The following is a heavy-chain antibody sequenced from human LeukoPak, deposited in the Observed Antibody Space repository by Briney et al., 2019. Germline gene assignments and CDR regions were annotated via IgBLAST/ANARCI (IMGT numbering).Heavy chain of an antibody. CDR1: GGSFSGYY. CDR3: ARDHYGYYDAFDI. Sequence: SETLSLTCAVYGGSFSGYYWSWIRQPPGKGLEWIGEINHSGDTNYNPSLKSRVTMSVDTSKNHFSLKLNSVTAADTAVYYCARDHYGYYDAFDIWGQGTMFTVPS. CDR2: INHSGDT. V-gene: IGHV4-34*01. J-gene: IGHJ3*02. D-gene: IGHD1-26*01.